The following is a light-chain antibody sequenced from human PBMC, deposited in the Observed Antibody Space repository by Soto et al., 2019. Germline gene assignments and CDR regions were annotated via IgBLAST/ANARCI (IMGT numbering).Light chain of an antibody. V-gene: IGLV2-14*03. CDR2: DVS. J-gene: IGLJ1*01. CDR3: CSYTTSTTCQIV. CDR1: GSEVVGYNY. Sequence: TQPSPLSGGPGQSVTLCCTCPGSEVVGYNYVSWYQHHPGKAPKLMIYDVSNRPSGVSNRFSGSKSGNTASLTISGLQPEDEADYYCCSYTTSTTCQIVFGTGTDVTVL.